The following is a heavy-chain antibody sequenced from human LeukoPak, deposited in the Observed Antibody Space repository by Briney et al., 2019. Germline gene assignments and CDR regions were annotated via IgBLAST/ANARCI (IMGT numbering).Heavy chain of an antibody. CDR3: ARGRLECSGGSCYYPYFDC. D-gene: IGHD2-15*01. Sequence: PSETLSLTCAVYGGSFSGYYWSWIRQPPGKGLEWIGEINHSGSTNYNPSLKSRVTISVDTSKNQFSLKLSSVTAADTAVYYCARGRLECSGGSCYYPYFDCWGHGTLVTVSS. J-gene: IGHJ4*01. CDR1: GGSFSGYY. V-gene: IGHV4-34*01. CDR2: INHSGST.